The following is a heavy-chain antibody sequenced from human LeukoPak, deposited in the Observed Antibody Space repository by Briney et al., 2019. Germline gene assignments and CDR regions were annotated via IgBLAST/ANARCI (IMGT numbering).Heavy chain of an antibody. J-gene: IGHJ6*02. V-gene: IGHV3-11*01. CDR1: GFTFSDYY. Sequence: TGGSLRLSCAASGFTFSDYYMSWIRQAPGKGLEWVSYISSSGSTIYYADSVKGRFTISRDNAKNSLYLQMNSLRAEDTAVYYCARDMRVGGPCSSTSCVPAYYYGMDVWGQGTTVTVSS. CDR3: ARDMRVGGPCSSTSCVPAYYYGMDV. CDR2: ISSSGSTI. D-gene: IGHD2-2*01.